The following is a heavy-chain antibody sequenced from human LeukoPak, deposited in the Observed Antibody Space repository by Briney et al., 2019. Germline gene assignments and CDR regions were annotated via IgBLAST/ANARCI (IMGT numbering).Heavy chain of an antibody. CDR1: GFTFSSYG. J-gene: IGHJ3*02. CDR2: IWYDGSNK. D-gene: IGHD1-26*01. Sequence: WGSLTLSCAASGFTFSSYGMHWVRQAPGKGLEWVAVIWYDGSNKYYADSVKGRFTISRDNSKNTLYLQMNSLRAEDTAVYYCARGIVGATLPDAFDIWGRGTMDPVSS. V-gene: IGHV3-33*01. CDR3: ARGIVGATLPDAFDI.